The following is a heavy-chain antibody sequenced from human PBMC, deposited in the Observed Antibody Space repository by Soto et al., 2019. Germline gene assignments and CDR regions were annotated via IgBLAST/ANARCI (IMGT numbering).Heavy chain of an antibody. CDR3: ARAKSAYSYGLRFDY. CDR2: IIPIFGTA. D-gene: IGHD5-18*01. J-gene: IGHJ4*02. V-gene: IGHV1-69*13. CDR1: GGTFSSYA. Sequence: SVKVSCKASGGTFSSYAISWVRQAPGQGLEWMGGIIPIFGTANYAQKFQGRVTITADESTSTAYMELSSLRSEDTAVYYCARAKSAYSYGLRFDYWGQGTLVTVSS.